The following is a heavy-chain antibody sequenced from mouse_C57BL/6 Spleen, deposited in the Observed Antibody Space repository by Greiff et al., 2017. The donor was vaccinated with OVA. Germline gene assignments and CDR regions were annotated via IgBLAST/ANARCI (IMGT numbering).Heavy chain of an antibody. CDR2: IYPGNSDT. CDR1: GYTFTSYW. CDR3: TREDNYSNSAMDY. D-gene: IGHD2-5*01. Sequence: VQLQQSGTVLARPGASVKMSCKTSGYTFTSYWMHWVKQRPGQGLEWIGAIYPGNSDTSYNQKFKGKAKLTAVTSASTAYMELSSLTNEDSAVYYCTREDNYSNSAMDYWGQGTSVTVSS. V-gene: IGHV1-5*01. J-gene: IGHJ4*01.